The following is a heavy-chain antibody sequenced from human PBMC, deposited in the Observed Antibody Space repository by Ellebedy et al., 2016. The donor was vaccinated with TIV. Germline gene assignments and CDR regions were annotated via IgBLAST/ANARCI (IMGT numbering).Heavy chain of an antibody. J-gene: IGHJ4*02. CDR3: ARDRGGYTYGNIDY. CDR2: IKHDGTEE. Sequence: GESLKISXAASGFTFSTHWMTWVRQAPGKGLEWVANIKHDGTEEYYVDSVKGRFTISRDNAKNSLYLQMNSLRDEDTAVYYCARDRGGYTYGNIDYWGQGTLVTVSS. V-gene: IGHV3-7*01. D-gene: IGHD5-18*01. CDR1: GFTFSTHW.